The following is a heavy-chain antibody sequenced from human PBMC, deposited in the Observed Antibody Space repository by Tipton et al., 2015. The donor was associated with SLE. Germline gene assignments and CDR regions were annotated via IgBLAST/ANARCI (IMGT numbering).Heavy chain of an antibody. CDR2: INHSGST. Sequence: TLSLTCAVYGGSFSGYYWNWIRQPPGKGLEWIGEINHSGSTNYNPSLKSRVTISVDTSKNQFSLKLSSVTAADTAVYYCATMGGGRMITFGGAVHTGYFDYWGQGTLVTVSS. D-gene: IGHD3-16*01. V-gene: IGHV4-34*01. CDR1: GGSFSGYY. CDR3: ATMGGGRMITFGGAVHTGYFDY. J-gene: IGHJ4*02.